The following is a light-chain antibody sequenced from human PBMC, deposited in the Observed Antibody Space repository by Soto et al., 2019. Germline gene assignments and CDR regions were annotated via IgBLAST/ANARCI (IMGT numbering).Light chain of an antibody. V-gene: IGKV1-27*01. CDR2: AAS. J-gene: IGKJ5*01. CDR3: EKYSSVIT. CDR1: QGISTF. Sequence: DIQMTQSPSSLSTSVGDRVTITCRASQGISTFLAWYQQKPGKVPKLLISAASTLQSGVPSRVSGSVSGTDFTLTITILQPEDVATYYCEKYSSVITVGQGTRLEI.